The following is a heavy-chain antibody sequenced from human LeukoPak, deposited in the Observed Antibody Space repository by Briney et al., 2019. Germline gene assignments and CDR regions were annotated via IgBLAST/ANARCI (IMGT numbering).Heavy chain of an antibody. CDR3: VDGHDLEFEF. CDR2: IYAGGNT. V-gene: IGHV3-53*01. D-gene: IGHD1-1*01. CDR1: GFTFSSYG. Sequence: GGSLRLSCAASGFTFSSYGMHWVRQAPGKGLEWVSMIYAGGNTYYRDSVKGRFTISRDSSKNTVFLHMSGLRDDDTAVYYCVDGHDLEFEFWGQGTLVIVSS. J-gene: IGHJ5*01.